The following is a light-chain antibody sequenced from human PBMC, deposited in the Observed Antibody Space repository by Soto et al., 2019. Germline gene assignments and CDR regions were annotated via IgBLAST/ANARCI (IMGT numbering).Light chain of an antibody. Sequence: PGERATLSCRASQSVSSTYLAWYQQKPGQAPRLLIYGASSRATGIPDRTSGSGSGIDFTLTISDVQPEDFAVYYCHQRQSWPRTFGQGTKVDI. CDR3: HQRQSWPRT. CDR1: QSVSSTY. V-gene: IGKV3D-20*02. J-gene: IGKJ1*01. CDR2: GAS.